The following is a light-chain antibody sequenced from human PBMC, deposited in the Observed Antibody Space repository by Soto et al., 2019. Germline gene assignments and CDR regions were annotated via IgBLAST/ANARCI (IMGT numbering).Light chain of an antibody. CDR2: AAS. V-gene: IGKV1-39*01. CDR3: QQSYITLYS. CDR1: QSISTN. J-gene: IGKJ2*03. Sequence: DIQMTQFPSSLSASVGDRVTITCRASQSISTNLSWYQKKPGKAPKLLIYAASTLQSGVSSRVSGTGSGTDFSLTISSLQPEDFAIYFCQQSYITLYSFGQGTNLEIK.